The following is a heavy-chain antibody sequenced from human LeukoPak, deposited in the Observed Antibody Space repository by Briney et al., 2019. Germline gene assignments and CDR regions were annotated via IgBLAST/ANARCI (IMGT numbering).Heavy chain of an antibody. Sequence: SETLSLTCTVSGGSISSYYWSWIRQPAGKGLEWIGRIYTSGSTNYNPSLKSRVTMSVDTSKNQFSLKLSSVTAADTAVYYCARGPPGVAAAGTPLDYWGQGTLVTVSS. CDR1: GGSISSYY. CDR2: IYTSGST. J-gene: IGHJ4*02. CDR3: ARGPPGVAAAGTPLDY. D-gene: IGHD6-13*01. V-gene: IGHV4-4*07.